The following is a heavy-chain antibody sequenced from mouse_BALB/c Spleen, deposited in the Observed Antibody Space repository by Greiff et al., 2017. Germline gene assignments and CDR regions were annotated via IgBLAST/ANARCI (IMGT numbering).Heavy chain of an antibody. CDR1: GYTFTSYW. Sequence: LKQPGSELVRPGASVKLSCKASGYTFTSYWMHWVKQRPGQGLEWIGNIYPGSGSTNYDEKFKSKATLTVDTSSSTAYMQLSSLTSEDSAVYYCTRCGGFFDYWGQGTTLTVSS. CDR3: TRCGGFFDY. V-gene: IGHV1S22*01. CDR2: IYPGSGST. J-gene: IGHJ2*01.